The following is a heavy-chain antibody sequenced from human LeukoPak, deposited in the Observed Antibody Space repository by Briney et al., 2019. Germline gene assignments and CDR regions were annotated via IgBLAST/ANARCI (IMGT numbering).Heavy chain of an antibody. CDR3: AKVDDSSGYSDAFDI. CDR1: GFIFSSYA. J-gene: IGHJ3*02. D-gene: IGHD3-22*01. CDR2: ISGSGGST. Sequence: GGSLTLSCAASGFIFSSYAMSWVSQAPGKGLEWVSAISGSGGSTYYADSVKGRFTISRDNSENTLYLQMNSLRAEDTAVYYCAKVDDSSGYSDAFDIWGQGTMVTVSS. V-gene: IGHV3-23*01.